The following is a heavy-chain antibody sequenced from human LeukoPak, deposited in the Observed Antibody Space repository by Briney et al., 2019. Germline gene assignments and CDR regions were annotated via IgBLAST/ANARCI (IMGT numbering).Heavy chain of an antibody. CDR2: INPNSGDT. D-gene: IGHD4-17*01. CDR1: GYTFSGHY. CDR3: ARTYGDYAYWYFDL. Sequence: ASVKVSCKASGYTFSGHYLHWVRQAPGQGLEWMGRINPNSGDTNYAHKFQGRVTMTRDTSINTAYMDLSRLRSDDTAVYYCARTYGDYAYWYFDLWGRGTLVTVSS. V-gene: IGHV1-2*06. J-gene: IGHJ2*01.